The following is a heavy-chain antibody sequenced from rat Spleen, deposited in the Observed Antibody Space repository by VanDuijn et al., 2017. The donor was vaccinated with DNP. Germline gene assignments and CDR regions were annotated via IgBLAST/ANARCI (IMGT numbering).Heavy chain of an antibody. CDR3: TRDLIIRDTTSAMDA. CDR1: GFSLTSYN. V-gene: IGHV2-6*01. D-gene: IGHD4-3*01. CDR2: ISSGGST. Sequence: QVQLKESGPGLVQPSQTLSLTCTVAGFSLTSYNVHWVRQPPGKGLEWIAAISSGGSTYYNSALKSRLSISRDTSKSQVFLKMNSLQTEDTAIYFCTRDLIIRDTTSAMDAWGQGTSVTVSS. J-gene: IGHJ4*01.